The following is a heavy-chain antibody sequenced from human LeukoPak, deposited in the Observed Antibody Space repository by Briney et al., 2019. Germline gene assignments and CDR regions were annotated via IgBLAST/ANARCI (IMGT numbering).Heavy chain of an antibody. D-gene: IGHD1-1*01. CDR1: GFTFSSYA. CDR3: AKGLTSRDWYDGYLHP. J-gene: IGHJ1*01. CDR2: ISGSGDST. Sequence: QPGGSLRLSCAASGFTFSSYAMGWVRQAPGKGLEWVSGISGSGDSTYYADSVKGRFTISRDSSENTLYLQMNSLSAEDTAIYFCAKGLTSRDWYDGYLHPWGQGTLVTVSS. V-gene: IGHV3-23*01.